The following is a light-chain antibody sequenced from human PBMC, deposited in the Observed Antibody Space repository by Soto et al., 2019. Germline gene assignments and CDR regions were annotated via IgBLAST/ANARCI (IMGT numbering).Light chain of an antibody. J-gene: IGKJ1*01. CDR1: QSISSW. V-gene: IGKV1-5*01. CDR3: KQYNSYSTWT. CDR2: DAS. Sequence: DIQMTQSPSTLSASVGDRVTITCRASQSISSWLAWYQQKPGKAPKLLIYDASSLESGVPSRFSDSGSGTEFTLTISSLQPDDFATYYFKQYNSYSTWTFAQGMKMEIK.